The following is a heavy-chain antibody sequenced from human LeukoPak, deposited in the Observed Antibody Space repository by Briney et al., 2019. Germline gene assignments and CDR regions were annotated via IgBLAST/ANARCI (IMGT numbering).Heavy chain of an antibody. D-gene: IGHD4-23*01. J-gene: IGHJ4*02. CDR2: ISGSGGNS. Sequence: GGSLRLSCAASGFTFSTFAMIWVRQPPGKGLEWVSGISGSGGNSYYADSVKGRFTISRDNSKNTLYLQMHSLRAEDTAIYYCAKERQGGNSYGDEAFYFDYWGQGTLVTVSS. CDR3: AKERQGGNSYGDEAFYFDY. V-gene: IGHV3-23*01. CDR1: GFTFSTFA.